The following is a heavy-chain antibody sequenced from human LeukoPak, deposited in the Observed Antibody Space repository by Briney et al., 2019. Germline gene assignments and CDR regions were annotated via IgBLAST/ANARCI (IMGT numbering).Heavy chain of an antibody. Sequence: SETLSLTCTVSGGSISSSSYYWGWIRQPPGKGLEWIGSIYYSGSTNYNPSLKSRVTISVDTSKNQFSLKLSSVTAADTAVYYCARGYYGDYFGDYYYYMDVWGKGTTVTISS. CDR1: GGSISSSSYY. CDR2: IYYSGST. D-gene: IGHD4-17*01. J-gene: IGHJ6*03. V-gene: IGHV4-39*07. CDR3: ARGYYGDYFGDYYYYMDV.